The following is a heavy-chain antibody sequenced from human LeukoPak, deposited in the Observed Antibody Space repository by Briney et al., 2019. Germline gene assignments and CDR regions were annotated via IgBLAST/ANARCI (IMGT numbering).Heavy chain of an antibody. CDR3: ARVPLGAITGFYFEY. CDR1: GGSISSYY. Sequence: PSETLSLTCTVSGGSISSYYWSWIRQPPGKGLEWIGYIYYSGSTNYNPSLKSRVTISVDTSKNQFSLKLSSVTAADTAVYYCARVPLGAITGFYFEYWGQGTLVTVSS. CDR2: IYYSGST. D-gene: IGHD3-10*01. J-gene: IGHJ4*02. V-gene: IGHV4-59*01.